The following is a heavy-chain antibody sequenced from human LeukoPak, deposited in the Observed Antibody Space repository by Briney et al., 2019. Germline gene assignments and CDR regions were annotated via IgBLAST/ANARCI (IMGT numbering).Heavy chain of an antibody. D-gene: IGHD2-21*01. V-gene: IGHV3-21*01. CDR1: GFTFSSYS. J-gene: IGHJ4*02. Sequence: PGGSLRLSCAASGFTFSSYSMNWVRQAPGKGLEWVSSISSSSSYIYYADSVKGRFTISRDNAKNSLYLQVNSLRAEDTAVYYCARDVVVRGTVLDYWGQGTLVTVSS. CDR2: ISSSSSYI. CDR3: ARDVVVRGTVLDY.